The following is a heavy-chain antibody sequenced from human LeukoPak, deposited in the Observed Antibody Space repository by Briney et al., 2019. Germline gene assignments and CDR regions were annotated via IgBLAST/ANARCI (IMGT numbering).Heavy chain of an antibody. J-gene: IGHJ4*02. Sequence: ASVKVSCKASGYTFTSYDINWVRQATGQGLEWMGWMNPNSGNTGYAQKFQGRVTMTRNTSISTAYMELRSLRSDDTALYHCARTCSSSCYMVHWGQGTLVTVSS. CDR2: MNPNSGNT. CDR3: ARTCSSSCYMVH. D-gene: IGHD2-2*02. CDR1: GYTFTSYD. V-gene: IGHV1-8*01.